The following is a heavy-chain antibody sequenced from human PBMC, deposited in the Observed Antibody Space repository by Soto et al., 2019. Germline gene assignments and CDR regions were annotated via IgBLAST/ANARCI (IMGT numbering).Heavy chain of an antibody. D-gene: IGHD6-6*01. CDR2: INPSGGST. Sequence: QVQLVQSGAEVKKPGASVKVSCKASGYTFTSYYMHWVRQAPGQGLEWMGIINPSGGSTSYAQKFQGRVTMTRDTSTSTVYMELGSVRSEDTAVYYCASLFGAAPYWGQGTLVTVSS. CDR1: GYTFTSYY. J-gene: IGHJ4*02. V-gene: IGHV1-46*01. CDR3: ASLFGAAPY.